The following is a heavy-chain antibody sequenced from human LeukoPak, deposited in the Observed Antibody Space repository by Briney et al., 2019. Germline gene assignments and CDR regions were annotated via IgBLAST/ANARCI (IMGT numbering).Heavy chain of an antibody. V-gene: IGHV3-66*01. Sequence: GGSLRLSCAASGFTVSSNYMSWVRQAPGKGLEWVSVIYSGGSTYYADSVEGRFTISRDNSKNTLYLQMNSLRAEDTAVYYCARGNPPYAFDIWGQGTMVTVSS. CDR3: ARGNPPYAFDI. CDR2: IYSGGST. CDR1: GFTVSSNY. J-gene: IGHJ3*02.